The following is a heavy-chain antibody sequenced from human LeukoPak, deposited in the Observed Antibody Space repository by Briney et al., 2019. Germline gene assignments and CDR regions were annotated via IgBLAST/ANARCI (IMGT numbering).Heavy chain of an antibody. Sequence: GGSLRLSCGASGFIFKRYWMSWVRQAPGKGPEWVANIKENGSGEYYVDSVKGRFTISRDNAKNSLYLQMNSLRAEDTAVYYCARVLSGGSCIFDYWGQGTPVTVSS. D-gene: IGHD2-15*01. V-gene: IGHV3-7*03. CDR3: ARVLSGGSCIFDY. J-gene: IGHJ4*02. CDR2: IKENGSGE. CDR1: GFIFKRYW.